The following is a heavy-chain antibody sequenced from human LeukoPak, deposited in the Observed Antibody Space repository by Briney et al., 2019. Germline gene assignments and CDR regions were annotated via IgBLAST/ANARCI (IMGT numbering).Heavy chain of an antibody. CDR1: GDSIRSSSYY. CDR3: ARSVGATIVDY. Sequence: SETLSLTCTVSGDSIRSSSYYWGWIRQPPGKGLEWIGSIYYSGSTYYKPSLKSRVTISVDTSKNQFSLKLSSVTAADTAVYYCARSVGATIVDYWGQGTLVTVSS. CDR2: IYYSGST. V-gene: IGHV4-39*07. D-gene: IGHD1-26*01. J-gene: IGHJ4*02.